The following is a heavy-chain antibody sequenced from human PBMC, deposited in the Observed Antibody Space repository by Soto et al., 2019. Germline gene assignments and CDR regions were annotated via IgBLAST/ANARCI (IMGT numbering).Heavy chain of an antibody. D-gene: IGHD4-17*01. V-gene: IGHV3-30-3*01. J-gene: IGHJ3*02. CDR1: GFTFSSYA. Sequence: QVQLVESGGGVVQPGRSLRLSCAASGFTFSSYAMHWVRQAPGKGLEWVAVISYDGSNKYYADSVKGRFTISRDNSKKTLDLQMNSLRAEDTAVYYCARDVGPVDYGDLEYDAFAIWGQGTMVTVSS. CDR2: ISYDGSNK. CDR3: ARDVGPVDYGDLEYDAFAI.